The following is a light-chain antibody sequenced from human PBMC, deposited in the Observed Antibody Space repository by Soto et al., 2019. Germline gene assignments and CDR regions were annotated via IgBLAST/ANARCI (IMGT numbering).Light chain of an antibody. CDR3: LLSYSGAHVV. V-gene: IGLV7-46*01. CDR2: DTS. J-gene: IGLJ2*01. Sequence: QAVVTQEPSLTVFPGGTVTLTCGSSTGAVTSGHYPYWFQQKPGQAPRTLIYDTSNKHSWTPARFSGSLLGGKAALTLSGAQPEDEAEYYCLLSYSGAHVVFGGGTKVTVL. CDR1: TGAVTSGHY.